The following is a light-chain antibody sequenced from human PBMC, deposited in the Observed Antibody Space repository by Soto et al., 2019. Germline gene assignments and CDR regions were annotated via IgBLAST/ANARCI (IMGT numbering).Light chain of an antibody. CDR2: DAS. CDR3: QLRKNWRSRIT. V-gene: IGKV3-11*01. CDR1: QSVSSY. Sequence: EIVLTQSPATLSLSPGERATLSCRASQSVSSYLAWYQQKPGQAPRLLIYDASNRATGIPARFSGSGSGTDFTLTISSLEREHSAVSYCQLRKNWRSRITFGQGTRLEIK. J-gene: IGKJ5*01.